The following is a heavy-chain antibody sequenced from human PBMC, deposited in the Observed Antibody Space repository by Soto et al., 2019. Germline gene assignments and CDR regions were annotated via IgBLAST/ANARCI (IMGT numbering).Heavy chain of an antibody. V-gene: IGHV1-3*01. CDR3: AREGLPLDY. D-gene: IGHD2-15*01. Sequence: LSWLRQAPGQRLEWMGWINAGNGNTKYSQKFQGRVTITRDTSASTAYMELSSLIYEDTAVYYCAREGLPLDYWGQGTPVTVS. J-gene: IGHJ4*02. CDR2: INAGNGNT.